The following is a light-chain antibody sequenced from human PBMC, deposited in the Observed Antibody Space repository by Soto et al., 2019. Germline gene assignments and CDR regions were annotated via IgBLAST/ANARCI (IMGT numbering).Light chain of an antibody. V-gene: IGKV3-20*01. CDR3: QHYGYSLWT. Sequence: EIVLTQSPGTLSLSPGETATLSCRASQSLTSSYLAWYQQRPSQAPSLLIYGVSSRATGIPDRFSGSGSGTDFTLTITRLEPEDFAVYYCQHYGYSLWTFGQGTKV. CDR2: GVS. J-gene: IGKJ1*01. CDR1: QSLTSSY.